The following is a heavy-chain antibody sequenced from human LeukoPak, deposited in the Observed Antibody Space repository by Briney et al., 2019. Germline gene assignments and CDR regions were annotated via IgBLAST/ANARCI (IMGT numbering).Heavy chain of an antibody. Sequence: PGGSLRLSCAASEFTFSNYWMTWVRQAPGKGLEWVANINQDGSEKYYGDSVKGRFTISRDNAKNSLYLQMNSLRAEDTAVYYCVRLRRNSDSSGYHYYYDYWGQGTLVTVSS. D-gene: IGHD3-22*01. V-gene: IGHV3-7*01. J-gene: IGHJ4*02. CDR2: INQDGSEK. CDR3: VRLRRNSDSSGYHYYYDY. CDR1: EFTFSNYW.